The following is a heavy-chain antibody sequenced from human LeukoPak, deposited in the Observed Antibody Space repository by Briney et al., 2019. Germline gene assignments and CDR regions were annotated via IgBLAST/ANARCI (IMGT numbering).Heavy chain of an antibody. CDR2: INWNGGST. D-gene: IGHD1-26*01. Sequence: GGSLRLSCAASGFTFDDYGMSWVRHAPGKGLEWVSGINWNGGSTGYADSVKGRFTISRDDAKNSLYLQMNSLRAEDTALYYCARDGYSGSSSYYFDYWGQGTLVTVSS. CDR1: GFTFDDYG. J-gene: IGHJ4*02. V-gene: IGHV3-20*04. CDR3: ARDGYSGSSSYYFDY.